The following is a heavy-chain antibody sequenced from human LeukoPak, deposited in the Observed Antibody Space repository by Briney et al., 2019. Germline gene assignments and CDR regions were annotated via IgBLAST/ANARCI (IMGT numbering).Heavy chain of an antibody. D-gene: IGHD3-22*01. CDR1: GFTFSSYA. J-gene: IGHJ4*02. Sequence: GGSLRLSCAASGFTFSSYAMSWVRQAPGKGLEWVAVISYDGSNKYYADSVKGRFTISRDNSKNTLYLQMNSLRAEDTAVYYCARVDQYYYDSSGYYDYWGQGTLVTVSS. CDR3: ARVDQYYYDSSGYYDY. CDR2: ISYDGSNK. V-gene: IGHV3-30-3*01.